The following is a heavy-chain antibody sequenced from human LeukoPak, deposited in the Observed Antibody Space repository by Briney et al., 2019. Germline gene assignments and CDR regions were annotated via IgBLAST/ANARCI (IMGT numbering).Heavy chain of an antibody. J-gene: IGHJ4*02. Sequence: ASVTVSCKVSGYTLTELSMYWVRQAPGKGLEWVGGFDTEDGETIYAQKFQGRVTMTEDTSTDTAYMELSSLRSEDTAVYYCATDLMDTGGYKTFDYWGQGTLVTVSS. CDR2: FDTEDGET. CDR1: GYTLTELS. V-gene: IGHV1-24*01. D-gene: IGHD5-24*01. CDR3: ATDLMDTGGYKTFDY.